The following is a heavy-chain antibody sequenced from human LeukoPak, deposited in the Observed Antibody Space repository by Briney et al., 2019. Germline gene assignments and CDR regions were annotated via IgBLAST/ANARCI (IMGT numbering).Heavy chain of an antibody. Sequence: GGSLRLSCAASGFTFSSYAMSWVRQAPGKGLEWVSAISGSGDSTYYGDSVKGRFTISRDNSKNTLYLQMNSLRAEDTAVYYCARSSKRDCSAGSCSYDYGMDVWGQGTTVTVSS. CDR3: ARSSKRDCSAGSCSYDYGMDV. D-gene: IGHD2-15*01. J-gene: IGHJ6*02. V-gene: IGHV3-23*01. CDR2: ISGSGDST. CDR1: GFTFSSYA.